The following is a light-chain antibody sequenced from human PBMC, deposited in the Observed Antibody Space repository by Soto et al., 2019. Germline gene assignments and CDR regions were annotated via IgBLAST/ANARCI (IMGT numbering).Light chain of an antibody. V-gene: IGKV3-15*01. CDR3: QQYNNWPPLT. Sequence: EIGMTQSPATLSVSPGERATLSCSASQSVRSNLAWYQQKPGQAPRLLIYGASTRATGIPARFSGSGSDTEFTLTISSLQSEDVAVYYCQQYNNWPPLTFGGGTKVEIK. CDR2: GAS. CDR1: QSVRSN. J-gene: IGKJ4*01.